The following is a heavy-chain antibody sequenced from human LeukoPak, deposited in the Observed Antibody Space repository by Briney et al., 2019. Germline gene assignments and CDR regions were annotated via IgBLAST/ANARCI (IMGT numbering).Heavy chain of an antibody. Sequence: GGSPRLSCAASGFTFSSYSMSWVRQAPGKGLEWVSSISSSSSYIYYADSVKGRFTISRDNAKNSLYLQMNSLRAEDTAVYYCARDLYDSSGLDYWGQGTLVTVSS. V-gene: IGHV3-21*01. J-gene: IGHJ4*02. CDR1: GFTFSSYS. D-gene: IGHD3-22*01. CDR3: ARDLYDSSGLDY. CDR2: ISSSSSYI.